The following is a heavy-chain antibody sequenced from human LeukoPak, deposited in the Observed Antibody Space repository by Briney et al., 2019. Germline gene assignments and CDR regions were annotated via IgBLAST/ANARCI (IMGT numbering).Heavy chain of an antibody. Sequence: ASVKVSCKASGDTFSSYAISWVRQAPGQGLEWMGGIIPIFGTANYAQKFQGRVTITADESTSTAYMELSSLRSEDTAVYYCAREYPNGELYFDYWGQGTLVTVSS. CDR2: IIPIFGTA. D-gene: IGHD1-7*01. V-gene: IGHV1-69*13. CDR3: AREYPNGELYFDY. CDR1: GDTFSSYA. J-gene: IGHJ4*02.